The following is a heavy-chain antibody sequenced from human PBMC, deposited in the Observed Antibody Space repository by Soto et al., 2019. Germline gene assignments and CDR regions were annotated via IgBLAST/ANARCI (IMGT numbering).Heavy chain of an antibody. CDR3: ARGLYYYDSSGYEFDY. CDR2: INHSEST. V-gene: IGHV4-34*01. Sequence: SETLSLTRAVYGGSFRGYYWSGIRQPPGKGLEWIGEINHSESTNYNPSLKGRVTISVDTSKNQFSLKLSSVTAADTAVYYCARGLYYYDSSGYEFDYWGQGTLVTVSS. J-gene: IGHJ4*02. CDR1: GGSFRGYY. D-gene: IGHD3-22*01.